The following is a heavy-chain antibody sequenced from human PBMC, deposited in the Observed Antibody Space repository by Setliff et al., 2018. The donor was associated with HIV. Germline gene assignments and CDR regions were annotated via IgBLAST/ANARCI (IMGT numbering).Heavy chain of an antibody. J-gene: IGHJ4*02. CDR3: ARVGSYYDFWSGYYEIGDFDY. Sequence: GESLKISCAASGFTFSSYWMSWVRQAPGKGLEWVANIKEDGSQKHYVDSVRGRFNISRDNAKNSLYLQMDSLRGEDTAMYYCARVGSYYDFWSGYYEIGDFDYWGQGTPVTVS. V-gene: IGHV3-7*04. CDR1: GFTFSSYW. D-gene: IGHD3-3*01. CDR2: IKEDGSQK.